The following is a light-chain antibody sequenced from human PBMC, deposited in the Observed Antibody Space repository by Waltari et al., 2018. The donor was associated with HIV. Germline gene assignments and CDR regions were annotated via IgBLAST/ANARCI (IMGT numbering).Light chain of an antibody. CDR2: GKN. V-gene: IGLV3-19*01. CDR1: SLRSYY. CDR3: NSRDSSGNPWV. Sequence: SSELTQDPAVSVALGQTVRITCPGDSLRSYYASWYQQKPGQAPVLVIDGKNNRPSGIPDRFSGSSSGNTASLTITGAQAEDEADYYCNSRDSSGNPWVFGGGTKLTVL. J-gene: IGLJ3*02.